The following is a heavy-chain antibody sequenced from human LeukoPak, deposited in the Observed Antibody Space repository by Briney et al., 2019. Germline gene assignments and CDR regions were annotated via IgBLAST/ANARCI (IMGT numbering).Heavy chain of an antibody. V-gene: IGHV3-48*03. J-gene: IGHJ4*02. CDR1: GFTFSNHE. CDR2: TSRGGSDI. Sequence: GGSLRLSCATSGFTFSNHEMNWVRQAPGKGLEWVAYTSRGGSDISYADSVKGRFTIPTDSANSSLYLQMNSLRAEDTAVYFCVRARLIRLENFFDYWGQGTLVTVSS. D-gene: IGHD2-21*02. CDR3: VRARLIRLENFFDY.